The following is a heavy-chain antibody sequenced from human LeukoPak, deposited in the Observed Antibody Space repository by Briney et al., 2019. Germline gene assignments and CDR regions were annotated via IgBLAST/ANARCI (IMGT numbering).Heavy chain of an antibody. V-gene: IGHV1-18*01. D-gene: IGHD1-26*01. Sequence: ASVKVSCKASGYTFTSYGISWVRQAPGQGLEWMGWISAYNGNTNYAQKLQGRVTMTTDTSTSTAYMELRSLRSDDTAVYYCARDLVIVGANHTSDYWGQGTLVTVSS. CDR1: GYTFTSYG. CDR3: ARDLVIVGANHTSDY. J-gene: IGHJ4*02. CDR2: ISAYNGNT.